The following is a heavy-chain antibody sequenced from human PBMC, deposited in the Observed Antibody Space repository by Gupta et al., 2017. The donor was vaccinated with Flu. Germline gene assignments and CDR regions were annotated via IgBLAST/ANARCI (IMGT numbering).Heavy chain of an antibody. CDR3: AMVGYFSGGSCPWDFSIYY. D-gene: IGHD2-15*01. CDR2: INSDVSST. J-gene: IGHJ4*02. V-gene: IGHV3-74*01. Sequence: INSDVSSTSYAESETYRFTISRDNDPNTLYLQMNSLRSDDTAVYYCAMVGYFSGGSCPWDFSIYYWCQGTLVTVSS.